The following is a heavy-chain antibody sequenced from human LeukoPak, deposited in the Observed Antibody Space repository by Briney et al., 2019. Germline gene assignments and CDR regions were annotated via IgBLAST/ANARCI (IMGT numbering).Heavy chain of an antibody. Sequence: RGSLSLSCAASGFTFSGSAMHWVRPASGEGLEWVGRIRSKANSYATAYAASVKGRFTISRDDSKNTAYLQMNSLKTEDTAVYYCTRTRNYYDSSGYPPYFDYWGQGTLVTVSS. J-gene: IGHJ4*02. CDR3: TRTRNYYDSSGYPPYFDY. CDR1: GFTFSGSA. D-gene: IGHD3-22*01. V-gene: IGHV3-73*01. CDR2: IRSKANSYAT.